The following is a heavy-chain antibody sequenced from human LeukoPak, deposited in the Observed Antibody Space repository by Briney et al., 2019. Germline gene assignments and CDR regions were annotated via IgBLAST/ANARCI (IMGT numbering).Heavy chain of an antibody. Sequence: ETLSLTCTVSGGSISSYYWSWIRQAPGKGLEWVSGISHSGETREYADSVKGRATISRDNSKNTLYLQMNRLRADDAALYYCAKDLATNRFSAYDYWGQGTLVTVSS. CDR3: AKDLATNRFSAYDY. D-gene: IGHD1-14*01. J-gene: IGHJ4*02. CDR1: GGSISSYY. V-gene: IGHV3-23*01. CDR2: ISHSGETR.